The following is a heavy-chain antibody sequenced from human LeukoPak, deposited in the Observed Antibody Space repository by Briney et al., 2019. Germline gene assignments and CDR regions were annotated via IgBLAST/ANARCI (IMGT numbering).Heavy chain of an antibody. D-gene: IGHD5-12*01. Sequence: GGSLRLSCAASGFTFSSYAMSWVRQAPGKGLEWVSSISNSGGRTFYTDSVKGRLTISRDNSKITLYLQMNSLRAEDTAVYYCAKSYNGYESKPDYWGQGTLVTVSS. CDR1: GFTFSSYA. CDR3: AKSYNGYESKPDY. CDR2: ISNSGGRT. V-gene: IGHV3-23*01. J-gene: IGHJ4*02.